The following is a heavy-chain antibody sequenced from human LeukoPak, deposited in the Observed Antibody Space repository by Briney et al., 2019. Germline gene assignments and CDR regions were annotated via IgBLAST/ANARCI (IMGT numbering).Heavy chain of an antibody. CDR3: ARSPHILTGENFDY. Sequence: ASVKVSCKASGYTFTGHYMHWVRQAPGQGLEWMGWIHPNSGGTNYAQKFQGRVTMTSDTSISTAYMHLSRLRSADTAVYYCARSPHILTGENFDYWGQGTLLTVSS. CDR2: IHPNSGGT. V-gene: IGHV1-2*02. J-gene: IGHJ4*02. CDR1: GYTFTGHY. D-gene: IGHD3-9*01.